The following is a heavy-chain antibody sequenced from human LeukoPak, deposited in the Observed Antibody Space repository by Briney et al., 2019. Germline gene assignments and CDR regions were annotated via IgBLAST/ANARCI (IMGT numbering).Heavy chain of an antibody. J-gene: IGHJ4*02. Sequence: GSLRLSCAASGFTFSTNAMSWVRQAPGKGLEWVSAISGSGGSTYYADSVKGRFTISRDNSKNTLYLQMNSLRAEDTAVYYCANHRDFGVVIILFDYWGQGTLVTVSS. CDR2: ISGSGGST. CDR3: ANHRDFGVVIILFDY. CDR1: GFTFSTNA. D-gene: IGHD3-3*01. V-gene: IGHV3-23*01.